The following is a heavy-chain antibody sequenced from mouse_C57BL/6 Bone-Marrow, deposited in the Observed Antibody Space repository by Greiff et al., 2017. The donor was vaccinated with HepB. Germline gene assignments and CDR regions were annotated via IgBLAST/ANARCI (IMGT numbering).Heavy chain of an antibody. CDR1: GFNIKDDC. CDR2: IDPENGDT. CDR3: TTTAQDYAMDY. D-gene: IGHD3-2*02. Sequence: VQLQQSGAELVRPGASVKLSCTASGFNIKDDCMHWVKQRPEQGLEWIGWIDPENGDTEYASKFQGKATITADTSSNTAYLQLSSLTSEDTAVYYCTTTAQDYAMDYWGQGTSVTVSS. V-gene: IGHV14-4*01. J-gene: IGHJ4*01.